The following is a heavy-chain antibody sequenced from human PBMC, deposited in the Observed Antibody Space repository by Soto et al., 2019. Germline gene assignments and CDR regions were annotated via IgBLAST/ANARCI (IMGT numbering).Heavy chain of an antibody. CDR2: ILVGGST. Sequence: LRLSCAVSGFMCSSYDMSWVRQAPGKGLEWVSTILVGGSTHYEHSVKGRFTISRDTSKNTVYLQMNSLTAGDTAFYYCAKATATSGGAFEIYGQGTMVTVSS. CDR1: GFMCSSYD. D-gene: IGHD1-1*01. J-gene: IGHJ3*02. CDR3: AKATATSGGAFEI. V-gene: IGHV3-23*01.